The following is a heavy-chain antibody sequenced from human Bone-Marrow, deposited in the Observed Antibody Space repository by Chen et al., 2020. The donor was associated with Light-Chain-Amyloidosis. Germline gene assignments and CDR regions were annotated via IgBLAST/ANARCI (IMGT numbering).Heavy chain of an antibody. CDR2: IWNDGSHK. J-gene: IGHJ4*02. CDR3: ARNSAFDY. V-gene: IGHV3-33*01. CDR1: GFNFSKYG. Sequence: QVQLLQSGGGVVQPGKSLRLSYAASGFNFSKYGMNWVRRAPGKGLEWVAVIWNDGSHKLYADSVRARFTISRDNSKNTLYLQMNSLRAEDTAMYYCARNSAFDYWGQGAFVTVSS.